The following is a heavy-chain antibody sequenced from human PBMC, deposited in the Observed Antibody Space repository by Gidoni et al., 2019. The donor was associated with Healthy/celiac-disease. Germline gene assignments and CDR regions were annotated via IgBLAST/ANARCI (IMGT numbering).Heavy chain of an antibody. Sequence: QVQLLGSGGGGVQPGRSLRLSCSAAELTFSSYAIHGVRQAPGKGLEGVAVIIDDGSNKSYADAVKGRFTISRDNSKNTLYLQMNSLRAEDTAVYYCARCKGPAHYYGSGSYYNVAYWGQGTLVTVSS. V-gene: IGHV3-30-3*01. D-gene: IGHD3-10*01. CDR1: ELTFSSYA. J-gene: IGHJ4*02. CDR2: IIDDGSNK. CDR3: ARCKGPAHYYGSGSYYNVAY.